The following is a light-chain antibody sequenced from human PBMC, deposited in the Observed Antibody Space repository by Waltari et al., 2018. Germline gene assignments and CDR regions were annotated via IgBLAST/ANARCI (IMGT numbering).Light chain of an antibody. CDR1: KSRLYSVGRAG. V-gene: IGKV2D-29*02. J-gene: IGKJ1*01. Sequence: SKSRLYSVGRAGLYWYVQEPGQSPQLLIHEVSNRFSGVTDRFSGSGSGTDFTLKISRVEAEDVGVYFCMQNIQLPTFGQGTKVEIE. CDR2: EVS. CDR3: MQNIQLPT.